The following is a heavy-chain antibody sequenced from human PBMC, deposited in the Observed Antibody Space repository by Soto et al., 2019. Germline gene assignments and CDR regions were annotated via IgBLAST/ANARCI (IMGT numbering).Heavy chain of an antibody. CDR2: ISYDGSNK. Sequence: GGSLRLSCAASGFTFSSYGMHWVRQAPGKGLEWVAVISYDGSNKYYADSVKGRFTISRDNSKNTLYLQMNSLRAEDTAVYYCAKKGALRFLEWAYDAFDIWGQGTMVTVS. CDR3: AKKGALRFLEWAYDAFDI. D-gene: IGHD3-3*01. J-gene: IGHJ3*02. V-gene: IGHV3-30*18. CDR1: GFTFSSYG.